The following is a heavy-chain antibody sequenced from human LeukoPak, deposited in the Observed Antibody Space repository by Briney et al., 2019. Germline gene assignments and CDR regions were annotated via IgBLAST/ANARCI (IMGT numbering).Heavy chain of an antibody. D-gene: IGHD1-26*01. Sequence: GGSLRLSCAASGFSFISYGMHWVRQAPGKGLEWVGVISDDGRNKKYADSVKGRFTISRDNSKDTLYLQMNSLRAEDTAVYYCARVHSGSYQYYYYYYMDVWGKGTTVTVSS. CDR1: GFSFISYG. V-gene: IGHV3-30*03. CDR3: ARVHSGSYQYYYYYYMDV. CDR2: ISDDGRNK. J-gene: IGHJ6*03.